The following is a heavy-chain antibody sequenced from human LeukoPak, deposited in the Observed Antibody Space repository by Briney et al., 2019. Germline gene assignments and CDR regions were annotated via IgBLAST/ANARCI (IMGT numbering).Heavy chain of an antibody. CDR3: ARQPHGLDV. Sequence: PGGSLRLSCAASGFSSSNYNMNWVRQAPGKGLEWVSYISASGTTIYYADSVKGRFTISRDNARSSLYLQMNSLSAEDTALYYCARQPHGLDVWGQGTTVTVSS. V-gene: IGHV3-48*04. J-gene: IGHJ6*02. CDR1: GFSSSNYN. CDR2: ISASGTTI.